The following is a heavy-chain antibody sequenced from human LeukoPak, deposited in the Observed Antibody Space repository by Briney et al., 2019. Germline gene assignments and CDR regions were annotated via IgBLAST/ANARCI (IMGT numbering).Heavy chain of an antibody. J-gene: IGHJ4*02. CDR3: ARNSSGWFFDY. D-gene: IGHD6-19*01. CDR2: IYHSGST. Sequence: PSETLSLTCDVSGDSISSGYYWGWIRHPPGKGLGWIGSIYHSGSTHYNPSLKSRVTISADTSKNQFSLNLKSVTAADTAVYYCARNSSGWFFDYWGQGTLVTVSS. CDR1: GDSISSGYY. V-gene: IGHV4-38-2*01.